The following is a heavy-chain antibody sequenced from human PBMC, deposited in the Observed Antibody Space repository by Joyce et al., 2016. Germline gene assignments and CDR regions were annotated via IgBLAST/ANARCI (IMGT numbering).Heavy chain of an antibody. J-gene: IGHJ4*02. CDR1: GYTFTNFD. CDR3: ARNKYGTGDFDF. D-gene: IGHD7-27*01. CDR2: MTPNSGNT. Sequence: QVQLVQSGAEVKKPGASVKVSCKVSGYTFTNFDINLVRQAPGQGLEWLGWMTPNSGNTGYAQNFQGRVTMTRDTSISTAYMELSSLRSEDTAVYFCARNKYGTGDFDFWGQGTPVTVSS. V-gene: IGHV1-8*01.